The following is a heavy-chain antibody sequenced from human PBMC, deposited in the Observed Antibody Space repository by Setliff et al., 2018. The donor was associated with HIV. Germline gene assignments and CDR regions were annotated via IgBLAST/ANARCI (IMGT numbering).Heavy chain of an antibody. J-gene: IGHJ4*02. CDR2: ISYDGSYK. CDR3: AKDREVGANYLHYFDF. Sequence: GESLTISCAASGFTFSTYAIHWVRQAPGKGLEWVAIISYDGSYKFYADSVRGRFTISRDNSKNTLYLQMSSLKTEDTAVYYCAKDREVGANYLHYFDFWGQGTLVTVSS. V-gene: IGHV3-30*04. CDR1: GFTFSTYA. D-gene: IGHD1-26*01.